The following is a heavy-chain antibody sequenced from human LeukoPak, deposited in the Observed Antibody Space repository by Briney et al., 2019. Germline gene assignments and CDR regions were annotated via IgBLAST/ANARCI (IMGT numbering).Heavy chain of an antibody. V-gene: IGHV3-30*04. D-gene: IGHD3-10*01. CDR3: ARDFGSGGYLAYYFDY. CDR2: ISYDGSNK. CDR1: GFTFSSYA. Sequence: PGRSLRLSCAASGFTFSSYAMHWVRQAPGKGLEWVAVISYDGSNKYYADSVKGRFTISRDNSKNTLYLQMTSLRAEDTAVYYCARDFGSGGYLAYYFDYWGQGTLVTVSS. J-gene: IGHJ4*02.